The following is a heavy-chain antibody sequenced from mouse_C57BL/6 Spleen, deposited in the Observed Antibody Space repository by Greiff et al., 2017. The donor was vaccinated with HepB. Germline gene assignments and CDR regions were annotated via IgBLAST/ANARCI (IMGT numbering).Heavy chain of an antibody. CDR2: IYPGDGDT. D-gene: IGHD1-1*01. J-gene: IGHJ3*01. V-gene: IGHV1-82*01. CDR1: GYAFSSSW. Sequence: VQLQQSGPELVKPGASVKISCKASGYAFSSSWMNWVKQRPGKGLVWIGRIYPGDGDTNYNGKFKGKATLTADKSSSTAYMQLSSLTSEDSAVYFCARSYGSSHWFAYWGQGTLVTVSA. CDR3: ARSYGSSHWFAY.